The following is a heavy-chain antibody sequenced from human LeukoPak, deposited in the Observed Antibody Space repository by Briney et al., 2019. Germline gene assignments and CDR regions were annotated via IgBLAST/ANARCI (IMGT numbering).Heavy chain of an antibody. J-gene: IGHJ4*02. CDR3: AKFRMQYGDYYFDY. V-gene: IGHV3-23*01. Sequence: HPGGSLRLSCAASGFTFSSYAMSWVRQAPGKGLEWVSAISGSGGSTYYADSVKGRFTISRDNSKNTLYLQMNSLRAEDTAVYYCAKFRMQYGDYYFDYWGQGTLVTVSS. D-gene: IGHD4-17*01. CDR1: GFTFSSYA. CDR2: ISGSGGST.